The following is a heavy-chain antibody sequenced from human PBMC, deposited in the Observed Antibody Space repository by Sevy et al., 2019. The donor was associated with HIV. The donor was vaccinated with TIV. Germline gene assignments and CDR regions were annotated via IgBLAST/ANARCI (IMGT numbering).Heavy chain of an antibody. CDR3: AKAEGSSSSGGYYYYGMDV. CDR2: ISGSGGST. CDR1: GFTFSSYA. J-gene: IGHJ6*02. D-gene: IGHD6-6*01. V-gene: IGHV3-23*01. Sequence: GGSVRLSCAASGFTFSSYAMSWVRQAPGKGLEWVSAISGSGGSTYYADSVKGRFTISRDNSKNTLYLQMNSLRAEDTAVYYCAKAEGSSSSGGYYYYGMDVWGQGTTVTVSS.